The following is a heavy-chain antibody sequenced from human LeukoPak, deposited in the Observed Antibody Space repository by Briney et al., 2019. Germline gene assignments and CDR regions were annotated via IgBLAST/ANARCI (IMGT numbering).Heavy chain of an antibody. D-gene: IGHD5-18*01. Sequence: GGSLRLSCAASGFTFSSYEMNWVRQAPGKGLEWVSYISSSGSTIYYPDSVKGRFTISRDNAKSSLYLQMNGLRAEDTAVYYCASLRSYTYGFPLWGQGTLVTVSS. V-gene: IGHV3-48*03. CDR3: ASLRSYTYGFPL. CDR1: GFTFSSYE. J-gene: IGHJ4*02. CDR2: ISSSGSTI.